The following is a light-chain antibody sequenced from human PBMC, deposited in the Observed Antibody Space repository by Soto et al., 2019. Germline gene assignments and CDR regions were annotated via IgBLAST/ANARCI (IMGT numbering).Light chain of an antibody. CDR2: EGT. J-gene: IGLJ1*01. V-gene: IGLV2-23*01. CDR1: SRDVGNYNL. Sequence: QPVRNHPASGFGAPLGASRLLPTENSRDVGNYNLVSWYQQHPGKAPKLMIYEGTKRPSGVSNRFSGSKSGNTASLTISGLQAEDEADYYCCSYAGSSFYVFGTGTKVTVL. CDR3: CSYAGSSFYV.